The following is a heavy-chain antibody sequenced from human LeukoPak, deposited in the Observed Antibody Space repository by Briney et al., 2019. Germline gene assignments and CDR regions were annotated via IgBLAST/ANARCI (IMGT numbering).Heavy chain of an antibody. CDR3: ARGMTYYYGSGKFDY. D-gene: IGHD3-10*01. Sequence: GGSLRLSCTASGFTFSDYWMHWVRQAPGKGLVWVSRTNTDASSTSYGDSVKGRFTISSDNTKTTVYLQMDSLRAEDTAVYYCARGMTYYYGSGKFDYGGQGSLVTVSS. V-gene: IGHV3-74*01. CDR1: GFTFSDYW. J-gene: IGHJ4*02. CDR2: TNTDASST.